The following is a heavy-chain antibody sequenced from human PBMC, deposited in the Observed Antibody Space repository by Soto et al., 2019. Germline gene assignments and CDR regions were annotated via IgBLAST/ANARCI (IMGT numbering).Heavy chain of an antibody. CDR2: ISSSGGGT. D-gene: IGHD5-12*01. Sequence: EVQLLESGGALVQPGGSLRLSCAASGFTFSSYAMSWVRQAPGKGLEWVSAISSSGGGTYYADSVKGRFTISRDNSKNRLYLQMNSLRAEDTAIYYCAKDRNKWLRFDLGYWGQGTLVTVSS. V-gene: IGHV3-23*01. CDR1: GFTFSSYA. J-gene: IGHJ4*02. CDR3: AKDRNKWLRFDLGY.